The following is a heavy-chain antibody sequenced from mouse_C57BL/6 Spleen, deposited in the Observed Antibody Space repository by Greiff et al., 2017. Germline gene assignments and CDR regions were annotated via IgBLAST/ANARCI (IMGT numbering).Heavy chain of an antibody. Sequence: QVQLQQSGAELVKPGASVKISCKASGYTFTDYYINWVKQRPGQGLEWIGKIGPGSGSTYNNEKFKGKATLTADKSSSTAYMQLSSLTSEDSAVYFCAREERTVVATPYFAYWGQGTLVTVSA. CDR1: GYTFTDYY. J-gene: IGHJ3*01. V-gene: IGHV1-77*01. CDR2: IGPGSGST. CDR3: AREERTVVATPYFAY. D-gene: IGHD1-1*01.